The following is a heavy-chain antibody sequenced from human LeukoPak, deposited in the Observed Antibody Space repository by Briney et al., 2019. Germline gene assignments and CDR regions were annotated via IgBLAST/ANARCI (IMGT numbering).Heavy chain of an antibody. CDR3: ARDGEFYYDSSSY. V-gene: IGHV3-21*04. Sequence: GGSLRLSCAASGFTFSSYSMNWVRQAPGKGLEWVSSISSSSSYIYYADSVKGRFTISRDNAKNSLYLQMNSLRAEDTAVYYCARDGEFYYDSSSYWGQGSLVTVSS. D-gene: IGHD3-22*01. CDR2: ISSSSSYI. CDR1: GFTFSSYS. J-gene: IGHJ4*02.